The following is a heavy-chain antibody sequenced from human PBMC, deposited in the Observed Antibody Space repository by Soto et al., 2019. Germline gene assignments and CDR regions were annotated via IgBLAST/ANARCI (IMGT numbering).Heavy chain of an antibody. D-gene: IGHD4-4*01. J-gene: IGHJ2*01. CDR3: ARPLWRDDYNWGYFDL. CDR2: ISYDGSNK. Sequence: QVQLVESGGGVVQPGRSLRLSCAASGFTFSSYAMHWVRQAPGKALEWVAVISYDGSNKNYADSVKGRFTISRDNSKNRLYLQMNSLRAEDTAVYYCARPLWRDDYNWGYFDLWGRGTLVTVSS. CDR1: GFTFSSYA. V-gene: IGHV3-30-3*01.